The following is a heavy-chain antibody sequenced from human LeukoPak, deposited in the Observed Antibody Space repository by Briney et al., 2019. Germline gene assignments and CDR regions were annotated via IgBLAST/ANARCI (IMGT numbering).Heavy chain of an antibody. Sequence: TSETLSLTCTVSGGSISSSNYNWGWIRQPPGKGLEWVGSIYYSGSTYYNPSLKSRVTISVDTSKNQFSLKLSSVTAADTAVYYGARLGDSYATDYWGQGTLVTVSS. J-gene: IGHJ4*02. CDR2: IYYSGST. V-gene: IGHV4-39*01. CDR3: ARLGDSYATDY. D-gene: IGHD5-18*01. CDR1: GGSISSSNYN.